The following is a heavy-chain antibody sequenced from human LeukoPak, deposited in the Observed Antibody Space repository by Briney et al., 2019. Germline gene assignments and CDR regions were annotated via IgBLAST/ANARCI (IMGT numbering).Heavy chain of an antibody. CDR3: AKSKHYYDSSGYPYYFDY. CDR1: GFTFSSYS. CDR2: ISSSSSYI. Sequence: PGGSLRLSCAASGFTFSSYSMNWVRQAPGKGLEWVSSISSSSSYIYYADSVKGRFTISRDNSKNTLYLQMNSLRAEDTAVYYCAKSKHYYDSSGYPYYFDYWGQGTLVTVSS. J-gene: IGHJ4*02. D-gene: IGHD3-22*01. V-gene: IGHV3-21*04.